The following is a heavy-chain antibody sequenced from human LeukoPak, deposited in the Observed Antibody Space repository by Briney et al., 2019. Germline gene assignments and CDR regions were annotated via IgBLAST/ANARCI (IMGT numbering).Heavy chain of an antibody. V-gene: IGHV1-46*01. CDR2: TNPSGGST. Sequence: ASVKVSCKASGYTFTSYHMHWVRQAPGQGLEWMGITNPSGGSTSYAQKFQGRVTMTRDTSTSTVYMELSSLRSEDTAVYYCAREGRYGYVEGDWGQGALVTVSS. J-gene: IGHJ4*02. D-gene: IGHD5-18*01. CDR3: AREGRYGYVEGD. CDR1: GYTFTSYH.